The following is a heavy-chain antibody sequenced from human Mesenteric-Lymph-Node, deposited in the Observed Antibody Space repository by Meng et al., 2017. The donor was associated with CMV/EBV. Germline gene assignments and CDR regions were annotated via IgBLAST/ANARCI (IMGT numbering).Heavy chain of an antibody. CDR2: TIYGGST. CDR1: GASVSSGSYH. J-gene: IGHJ4*02. Sequence: ETLSLTCTVSGASVSSGSYHWNWVRQPPGKGLEWIGQTIYGGSTNYNPSLRSRLTISVDTSKNHFSLNLNSVTAADTAVYYCVGLIAGDGGRGHWGQGTLVTVSS. CDR3: VGLIAGDGGRGH. D-gene: IGHD6-13*01. V-gene: IGHV4-61*03.